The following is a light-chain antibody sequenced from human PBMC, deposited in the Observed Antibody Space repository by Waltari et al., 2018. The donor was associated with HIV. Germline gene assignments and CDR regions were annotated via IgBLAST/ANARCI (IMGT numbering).Light chain of an antibody. CDR1: SSDIGAYEY. V-gene: IGLV2-14*03. CDR2: DVF. Sequence: QSALTQPASVSGFPGQSITIPCSGTSSDIGAYEYVYWYRQHPDKAPQLLIYDVFYRPSGVSHRFSGSKSGNTASLTISGLQAEDEAVYSCSSYTTTNTIIFGGGTKLTVL. J-gene: IGLJ2*01. CDR3: SSYTTTNTII.